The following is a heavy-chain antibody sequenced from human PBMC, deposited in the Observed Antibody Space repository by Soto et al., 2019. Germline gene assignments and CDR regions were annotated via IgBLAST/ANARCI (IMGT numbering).Heavy chain of an antibody. CDR3: ARSLYYDFWSGYYNYYYYYMDV. Sequence: GASVKVSCKASGYTFTSYGISWVRQAPGQGLEWMGWISAYNGNTNYAQKLQGRVTMTTDTSTSTAYMELRSLRSDDTAVYYCARSLYYDFWSGYYNYYYYYMDVWGKGTTVTVSS. V-gene: IGHV1-18*01. CDR2: ISAYNGNT. CDR1: GYTFTSYG. J-gene: IGHJ6*03. D-gene: IGHD3-3*01.